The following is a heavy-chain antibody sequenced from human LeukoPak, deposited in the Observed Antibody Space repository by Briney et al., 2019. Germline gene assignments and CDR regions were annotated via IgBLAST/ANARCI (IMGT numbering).Heavy chain of an antibody. J-gene: IGHJ4*02. CDR3: ARGSLFWAPADY. Sequence: ASVKVSCKGSGYTLTSYAMHWVRQAPGQRLEWMGWINAGNGNTKYSQEFQGRVTITRDTSASTAYMELSSLRSEDMAVYYCARGSLFWAPADYWGQGTLVTVSS. CDR2: INAGNGNT. D-gene: IGHD3-3*01. CDR1: GYTLTSYA. V-gene: IGHV1-3*03.